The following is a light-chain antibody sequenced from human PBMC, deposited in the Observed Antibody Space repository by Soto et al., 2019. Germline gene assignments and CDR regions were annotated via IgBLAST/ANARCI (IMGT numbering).Light chain of an antibody. J-gene: IGKJ4*01. V-gene: IGKV3D-15*01. CDR3: QQYYHWGLS. CDR2: ASS. Sequence: VMTQSPATLCVSPGEGVTLFCRASQNVANNIAWYQVKPAQPPRLLIYASSTRATGIPATFSGSGSETQFSLTISSLQSEDSAVYYCQQYYHWGLSFGGGTKVEI. CDR1: QNVANN.